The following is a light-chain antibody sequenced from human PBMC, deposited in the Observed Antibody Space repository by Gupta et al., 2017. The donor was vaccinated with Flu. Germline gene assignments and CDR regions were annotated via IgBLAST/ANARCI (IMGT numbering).Light chain of an antibody. J-gene: IGLJ1*01. V-gene: IGLV1-51*01. CDR3: GTEDSSRSAEV. Sequence: KVTISCSGSSSNIGDKYVSWYMQLPGTAPELLMFVNNRRPAVIPDRVAASKSGTSATLGSTGLQTGDEAEDYCGTEDSSRSAEVFGTGTKVTVL. CDR2: VNN. CDR1: SSNIGDKY.